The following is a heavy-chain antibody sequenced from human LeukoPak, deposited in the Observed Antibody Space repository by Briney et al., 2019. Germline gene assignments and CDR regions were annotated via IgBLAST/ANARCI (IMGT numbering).Heavy chain of an antibody. CDR1: GFTFTTYS. CDR2: ITSSSYI. V-gene: IGHV3-21*01. CDR3: ARDLLGYNYYYMDV. Sequence: GGSLRLSCVASGFTFTTYSMNWVRQAPGKGLEWVASITSSSYIYYADSVKGRFTISRDNAKNSLFLQMNSLRAEDTAVYYCARDLLGYNYYYMDVWGRGTTVTVSS. D-gene: IGHD3-16*02. J-gene: IGHJ6*03.